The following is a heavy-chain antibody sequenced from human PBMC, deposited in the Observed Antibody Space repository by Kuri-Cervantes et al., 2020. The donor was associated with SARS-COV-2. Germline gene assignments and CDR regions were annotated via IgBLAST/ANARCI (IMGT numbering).Heavy chain of an antibody. CDR2: IYYSGST. J-gene: IGHJ6*03. CDR3: ARDMVQGVLTYYYMDV. Sequence: SETLSLTCTVSGGSISSYYWSWIRQPPGKGLEWIGYIYYSGSTNYNPSLKSRVTMSVDTSKNQFSLKLSSVTAADTAVYYCARDMVQGVLTYYYMDVWGKGTTVTVSS. V-gene: IGHV4-59*12. CDR1: GGSISSYY. D-gene: IGHD3-10*01.